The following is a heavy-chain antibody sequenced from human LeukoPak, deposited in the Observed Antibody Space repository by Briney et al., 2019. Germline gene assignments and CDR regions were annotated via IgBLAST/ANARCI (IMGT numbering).Heavy chain of an antibody. J-gene: IGHJ4*02. CDR1: GGSFSGYY. D-gene: IGHD3-10*01. CDR2: INHSGST. V-gene: IGHV4-34*01. Sequence: PSETLSLTCAVYGGSFSGYYWSWIRQPPGKGLEWIGEINHSGSTNYNPSLKSRVTISVDTSKNQFSLILSSVTAADTAIYYCAKHYMGSSYNRGLDYWGQGTLVTVSS. CDR3: AKHYMGSSYNRGLDY.